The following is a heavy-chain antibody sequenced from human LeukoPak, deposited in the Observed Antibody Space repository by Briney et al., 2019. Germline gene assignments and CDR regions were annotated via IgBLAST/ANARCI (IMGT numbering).Heavy chain of an antibody. D-gene: IGHD1-26*01. V-gene: IGHV3-74*01. CDR3: ARDLREWELPVDY. J-gene: IGHJ4*02. CDR2: IDSDGTST. CDR1: GFTLSNYW. Sequence: PGGSLRLSCAASGFTLSNYWMHWVRHAPGKGLVWVSLIDSDGTSTSYADSVKGRFTISRDNAKNTLYLQMNSLRAEDTAVYYCARDLREWELPVDYWGQGTLVTVSS.